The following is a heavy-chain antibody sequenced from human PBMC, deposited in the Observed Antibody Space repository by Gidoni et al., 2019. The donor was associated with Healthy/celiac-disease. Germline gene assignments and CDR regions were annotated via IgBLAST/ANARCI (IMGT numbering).Heavy chain of an antibody. Sequence: EVQLLESGGGLVQPGGSMRLSCAASGFTFSSYAMSWVRQAPGKGLEWVSAISGSGGSTYYEDSVKGRFTISRDKSKNTLYLQMNSLRAEDTAVYYCAKMAITMVRGVIAGAFDYWGQGTLVTVSS. V-gene: IGHV3-23*01. CDR1: GFTFSSYA. CDR3: AKMAITMVRGVIAGAFDY. D-gene: IGHD3-10*01. CDR2: ISGSGGST. J-gene: IGHJ4*02.